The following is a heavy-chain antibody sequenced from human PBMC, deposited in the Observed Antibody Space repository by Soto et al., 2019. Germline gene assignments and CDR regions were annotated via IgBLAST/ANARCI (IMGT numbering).Heavy chain of an antibody. J-gene: IGHJ5*02. CDR1: GYTFTSYY. D-gene: IGHD6-19*01. Sequence: ASLKVSCKASGYTFTSYYMHWVRQAPGQGLEWMGIINPSGGSTSYAQKFQGRVTMTRDTSTSTVYMELSSLRSEDTAVYYCARVPNSSGWYDWFDPWGQGTLVTVSS. CDR3: ARVPNSSGWYDWFDP. CDR2: INPSGGST. V-gene: IGHV1-46*03.